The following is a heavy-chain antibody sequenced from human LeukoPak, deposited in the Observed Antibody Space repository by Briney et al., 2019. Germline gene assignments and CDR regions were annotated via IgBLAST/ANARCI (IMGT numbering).Heavy chain of an antibody. D-gene: IGHD2-2*01. Sequence: PSETLSLTCTVSGGSISSSSYYWGWIRQPPGKGLEWIGSIYYSGSTYYNPSLKSRVTISVDTSKNQFSLKLSPVTAADTAVYYCARKYCSSTSCYYAYWGQGTLVTVSS. CDR3: ARKYCSSTSCYYAY. V-gene: IGHV4-39*01. CDR1: GGSISSSSYY. CDR2: IYYSGST. J-gene: IGHJ4*02.